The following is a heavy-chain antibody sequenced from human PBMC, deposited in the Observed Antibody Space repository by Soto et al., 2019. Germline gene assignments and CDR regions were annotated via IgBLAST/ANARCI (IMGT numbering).Heavy chain of an antibody. D-gene: IGHD6-19*01. Sequence: GESLKISCKGSGYSFTSYWIGWVRQMPGKGLEWMGIIYPGDSDTRYSPSFQGQVTISADKSISTAYLQWSSLKASDTAMYYCARQTYTTGNFDYYYGMDVWGQGTTVTVSS. CDR2: IYPGDSDT. V-gene: IGHV5-51*01. J-gene: IGHJ6*02. CDR3: ARQTYTTGNFDYYYGMDV. CDR1: GYSFTSYW.